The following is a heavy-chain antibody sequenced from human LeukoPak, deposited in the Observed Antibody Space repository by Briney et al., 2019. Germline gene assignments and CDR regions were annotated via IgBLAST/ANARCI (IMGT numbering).Heavy chain of an antibody. D-gene: IGHD1-26*01. CDR3: ARAPREGFSGSYHDY. CDR2: ISSNGDNT. CDR1: GFPFSSYA. J-gene: IGHJ4*02. V-gene: IGHV3-64*01. Sequence: GSLDLPCAASGFPFSSYAMDWVRQAPGKGLEYVSAISSNGDNTYYANSVKGRFTISRDNSKNTLYLQMASLRGEDTAVYYCARAPREGFSGSYHDYWGQGTLVTVSS.